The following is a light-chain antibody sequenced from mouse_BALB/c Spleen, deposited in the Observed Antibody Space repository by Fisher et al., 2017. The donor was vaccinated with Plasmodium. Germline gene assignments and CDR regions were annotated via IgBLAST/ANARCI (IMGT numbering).Light chain of an antibody. V-gene: IGKV1-135*01. J-gene: IGKJ4*01. CDR3: SQSTHLPLT. CDR2: LVS. Sequence: VLTQTPLTLSVTIGQPASISCKSSQSLLNSDGKTYLSWLLQRPGQSPKRLIYLVSKLDSRVPERFSGSGSGTDFTLKISRVEAEDLGVYFCSQSTHLPLTFGSGTKLEIE. CDR1: QSLLNSDGKTY.